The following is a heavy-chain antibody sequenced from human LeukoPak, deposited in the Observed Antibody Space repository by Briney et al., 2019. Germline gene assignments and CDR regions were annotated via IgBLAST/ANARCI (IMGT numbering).Heavy chain of an antibody. Sequence: TGGSLRLSCAASGFTFSSYAMSWVRQAPGKGLEWVSAISGSGGSAYYADSVKGRFTISRDNSKNTLYLQMNSLRAEDTAVYYCAKGSVVVPAAPLFFDYWGQGTLVTVSS. CDR1: GFTFSSYA. CDR2: ISGSGGSA. V-gene: IGHV3-23*01. D-gene: IGHD2-2*01. CDR3: AKGSVVVPAAPLFFDY. J-gene: IGHJ4*02.